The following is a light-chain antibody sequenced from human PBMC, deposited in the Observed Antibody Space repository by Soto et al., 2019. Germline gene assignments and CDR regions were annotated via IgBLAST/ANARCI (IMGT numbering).Light chain of an antibody. V-gene: IGKV1-5*01. CDR2: DAS. CDR1: QSISSW. J-gene: IGKJ1*01. CDR3: QKYNSYSST. Sequence: GDRVTITCRDSQSISSWLAWYQQKPGKAPKLLIYDASSLQSGVPSRFSGSGSGTEFTLTISSLQPDDFSTYYCQKYNSYSSTVGPGTKVDIK.